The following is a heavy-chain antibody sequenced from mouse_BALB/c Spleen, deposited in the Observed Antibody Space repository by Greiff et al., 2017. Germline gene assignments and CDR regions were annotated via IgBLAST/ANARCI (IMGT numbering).Heavy chain of an antibody. CDR1: GFSLTGYG. J-gene: IGHJ4*01. V-gene: IGHV2-6-7*01. Sequence: QVQLQQSGPGLVAPSQSLSITCTVSGFSLTGYGVNWVRQPPGKGLAWLGMIWGDGSTDYNSALKSRLSISKDNSKSQVFLKMNSLQTDDTARYYCARDPRGPYYAMDYWGQGTSVTVSS. CDR2: IWGDGST. CDR3: ARDPRGPYYAMDY.